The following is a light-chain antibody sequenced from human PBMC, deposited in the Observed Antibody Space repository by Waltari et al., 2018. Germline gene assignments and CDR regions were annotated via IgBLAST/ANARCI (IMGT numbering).Light chain of an antibody. CDR2: GTS. J-gene: IGLJ3*02. V-gene: IGLV1-40*01. CDR3: QSYDTTLSVV. CDR1: GSNIGAGYD. Sequence: QSVLTQPPSVSGAPGQKVTISCTGSGSNIGAGYDVPWYQPLPRAAPKLLIYGTSSRPLGVPDRFFGSTSGTSASLAITGLQAEDEADYYCQSYDTTLSVVFGGGTKLTVL.